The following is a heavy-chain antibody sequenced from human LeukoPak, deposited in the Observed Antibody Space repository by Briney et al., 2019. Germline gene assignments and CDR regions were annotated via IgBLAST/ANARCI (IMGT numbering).Heavy chain of an antibody. Sequence: ASVKVSCKASGGTFSSYAISWVRQAPGQGLEWMGGIIPIFGTANYAQKFQGRVTITADESTSTAYMGLSSLRSGDTAVYYCARCKYYDFWSGTGAPFDYWGQGTLVTVSS. CDR2: IIPIFGTA. J-gene: IGHJ4*02. V-gene: IGHV1-69*01. D-gene: IGHD3-3*01. CDR3: ARCKYYDFWSGTGAPFDY. CDR1: GGTFSSYA.